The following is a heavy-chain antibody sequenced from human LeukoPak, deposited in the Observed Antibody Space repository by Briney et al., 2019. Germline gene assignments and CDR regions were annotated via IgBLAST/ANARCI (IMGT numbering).Heavy chain of an antibody. V-gene: IGHV4-34*01. J-gene: IGHJ4*02. D-gene: IGHD3-10*01. CDR2: INHSGST. CDR1: GGSFSGYY. Sequence: SETLSLTCAVYGGSFSGYYWSWIRQPPGKGLEWIGEINHSGSTNYNPSLKSRVTISVDPSKNQFSLKLSSVTAADTAVYYCARARYYYYGSGSYSAHDYWGQGTLVTVSS. CDR3: ARARYYYYGSGSYSAHDY.